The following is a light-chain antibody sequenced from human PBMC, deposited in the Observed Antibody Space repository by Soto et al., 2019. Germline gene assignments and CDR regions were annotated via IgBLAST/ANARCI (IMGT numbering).Light chain of an antibody. Sequence: IQVCPSPPPPFAPEGDGGTIPCGASQGISSYLAWYQQKPGKAPKLLIYAASTLQSGVPSRFSGSGSGTDFTLTISSLQPEDFATYYCQQLNSYPITFGQGTRLEIK. CDR3: QQLNSYPIT. J-gene: IGKJ5*01. CDR2: AAS. V-gene: IGKV1-9*01. CDR1: QGISSY.